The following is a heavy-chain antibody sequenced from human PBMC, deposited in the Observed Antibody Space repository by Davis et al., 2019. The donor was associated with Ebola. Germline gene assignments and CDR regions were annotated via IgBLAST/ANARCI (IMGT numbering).Heavy chain of an antibody. CDR3: ARLTRLSMTTVKTGWFDP. CDR1: GGSMSSYY. CDR2: IYYSGST. D-gene: IGHD4-17*01. V-gene: IGHV4-59*08. J-gene: IGHJ5*02. Sequence: MPSETLSLTCTVSGGSMSSYYWSWIRQPPGKGLEWIGYIYYSGSTNYNPSLKSRVTISVDTSKNQFSLKLSSVTAADTAVYYCARLTRLSMTTVKTGWFDPWGQGTLVTVSS.